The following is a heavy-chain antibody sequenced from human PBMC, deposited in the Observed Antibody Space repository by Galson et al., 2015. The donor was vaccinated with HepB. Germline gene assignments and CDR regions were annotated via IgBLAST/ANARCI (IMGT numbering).Heavy chain of an antibody. V-gene: IGHV3-48*04. CDR3: ARERGSIFSQLFYFDY. Sequence: SLRLSCAASGFTFNGYSMNWVRQAPGKGLEWLSYISSSNSTTIYYADAVKGRFTISRDNAKSSLYLQMNSLRAEDTAVYYCARERGSIFSQLFYFDYRGQGALVTVSS. CDR2: ISSSNSTTI. D-gene: IGHD3-9*01. J-gene: IGHJ4*02. CDR1: GFTFNGYS.